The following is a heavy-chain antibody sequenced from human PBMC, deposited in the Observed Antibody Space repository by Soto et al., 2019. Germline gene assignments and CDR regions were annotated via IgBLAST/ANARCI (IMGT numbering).Heavy chain of an antibody. CDR2: VYTSGST. CDR1: GGSISSYY. D-gene: IGHD6-19*01. CDR3: CYSSGWYAEKFDS. J-gene: IGHJ4*02. Sequence: SETLSLTCTVPGGSISSYYWSWVRQPAGKGLEWIGRVYTSGSTIYNPSLKSRVTVSLDTSKNQFSLKLTSVTAADTAVYYCCYSSGWYAEKFDSWGQGTLVTVSS. V-gene: IGHV4-4*07.